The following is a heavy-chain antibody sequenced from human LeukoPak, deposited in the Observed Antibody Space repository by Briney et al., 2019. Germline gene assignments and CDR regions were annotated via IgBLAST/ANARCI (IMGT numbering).Heavy chain of an antibody. V-gene: IGHV1-18*01. CDR1: GYTFTSYG. CDR3: ARDREEYQLLGIGGFDI. D-gene: IGHD2-2*01. CDR2: ISAYNGDT. Sequence: ASVTVSCKASGYTFTSYGISWVRQAPGQGLEWMGWISAYNGDTNYAQKLQGRVTMTTDTSTSTAYMELRSLRSDDTAVYYCARDREEYQLLGIGGFDIWGQGTVVTVSS. J-gene: IGHJ3*02.